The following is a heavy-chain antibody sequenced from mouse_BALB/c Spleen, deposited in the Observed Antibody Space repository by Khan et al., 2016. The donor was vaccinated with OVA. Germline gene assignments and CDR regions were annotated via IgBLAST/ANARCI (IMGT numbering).Heavy chain of an antibody. V-gene: IGHV2-6-4*01. J-gene: IGHJ4*01. CDR3: ARAYYRYDGYYAMDY. CDR2: IWGGGGT. D-gene: IGHD2-14*01. Sequence: QVQLQQSGPGLVAPSQSLSITCTVSGFSLSRYNVNWVRQPPGKGLEWLGMIWGGGGTDYNSTLKSRLTISRDNSKSQVFLKMNSLQTDDTAMYYCARAYYRYDGYYAMDYGGQGTSVTVSS. CDR1: GFSLSRYN.